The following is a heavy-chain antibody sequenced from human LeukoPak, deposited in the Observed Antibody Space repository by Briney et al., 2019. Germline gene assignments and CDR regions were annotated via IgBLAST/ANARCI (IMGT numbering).Heavy chain of an antibody. CDR2: TVGSGPDT. Sequence: GGSLRLSRAASGFTFSNYAMSWVRQTPGKGLEWVSATVGSGPDTYHADSVKGRFTVSRDNSRNTLYLQMNSLRVEDTAVYYCARGSSNIAGRNNWFDPWGQGTLVTVSS. CDR3: ARGSSNIAGRNNWFDP. D-gene: IGHD6-6*01. CDR1: GFTFSNYA. J-gene: IGHJ5*02. V-gene: IGHV3-23*01.